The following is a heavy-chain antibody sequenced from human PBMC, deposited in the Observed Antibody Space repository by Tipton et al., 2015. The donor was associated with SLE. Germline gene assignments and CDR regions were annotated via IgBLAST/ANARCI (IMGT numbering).Heavy chain of an antibody. V-gene: IGHV4-34*01. CDR2: INHSGSS. CDR1: GGSFSGYY. J-gene: IGHJ6*02. CDR3: ARLRISGVLTGSYEYGMDV. Sequence: LRLSCVVHGGSFSGYYWSWIRQPPEKGLEWIGEINHSGSSNSNPPLKSRVTMSVDTSKNQFSLNLTSVTAADTAVYYCARLRISGVLTGSYEYGMDVWGQGTAVTVSS. D-gene: IGHD3-3*01.